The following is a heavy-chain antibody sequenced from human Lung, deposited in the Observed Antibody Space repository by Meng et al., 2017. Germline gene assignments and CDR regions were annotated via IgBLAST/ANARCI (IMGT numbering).Heavy chain of an antibody. CDR3: ARGRHCSSTTCYLSDS. J-gene: IGHJ4*02. D-gene: IGHD2-2*01. V-gene: IGHV1-18*01. CDR1: GYSFTNYG. Sequence: QVHLVQSGPEVRKPGASVTVSCQASGYSFTNYGINWVRQAPGKGLEWMGWTSTYNSNRNYAQSLQGRVTMTTDTSTTTAYMELRSLTFDDTAVYYCARGRHCSSTTCYLSDSWGQGTLVTVSS. CDR2: TSTYNSNR.